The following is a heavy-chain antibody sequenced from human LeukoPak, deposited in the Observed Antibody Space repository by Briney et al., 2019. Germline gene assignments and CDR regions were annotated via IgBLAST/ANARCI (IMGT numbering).Heavy chain of an antibody. J-gene: IGHJ5*02. CDR1: GFTFSSYA. D-gene: IGHD3-22*01. Sequence: GGSLRLSCAASGFTFSSYAISWVRQAPGQGLEWMGRIIPILGIANYAQKFQGRVTITADKSTSTAYMELSSLRSEDTAVYYCARAYYYDSSGYGFPWGQGTLVTVSS. V-gene: IGHV1-69*04. CDR3: ARAYYYDSSGYGFP. CDR2: IIPILGIA.